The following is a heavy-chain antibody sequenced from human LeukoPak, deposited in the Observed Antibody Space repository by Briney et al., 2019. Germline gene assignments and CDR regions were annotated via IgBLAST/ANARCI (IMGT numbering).Heavy chain of an antibody. CDR3: ARAPGYCSGGSCYGGEFDY. J-gene: IGHJ4*02. Sequence: PSQTLSLTCTVSGGSLGRGDYYWSWIRQPPEKGLEWIGCIYYSGSTYYNPSLKSRVTISVDTSKNQFSLNLNSVTAADTAVYYCARAPGYCSGGSCYGGEFDYWGQGTLVTVSS. V-gene: IGHV4-30-4*01. D-gene: IGHD2-15*01. CDR1: GGSLGRGDYY. CDR2: IYYSGST.